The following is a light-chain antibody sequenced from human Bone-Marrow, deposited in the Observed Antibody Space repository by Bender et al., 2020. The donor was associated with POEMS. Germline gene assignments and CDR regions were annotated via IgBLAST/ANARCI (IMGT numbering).Light chain of an antibody. CDR1: SSDVGGYNY. CDR3: SSYTINSTLL. CDR2: EVS. J-gene: IGLJ2*01. V-gene: IGLV2-8*01. Sequence: QSALTQPPSASGSPGQSVTISCTGTSSDVGGYNYVSWYQQHPGKAPKLMIYEVSKRPSGVPDRFSGSKSGNTASLTVSGLQAEDEADYYCSSYTINSTLLFGGGTRLTVL.